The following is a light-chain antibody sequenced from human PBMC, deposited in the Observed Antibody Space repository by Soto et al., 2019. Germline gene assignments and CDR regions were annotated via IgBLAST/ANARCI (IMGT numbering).Light chain of an antibody. J-gene: IGLJ2*01. CDR1: SSDIGGYRY. V-gene: IGLV2-14*03. CDR3: TSYTSDSSVI. Sequence: QSALTQPASVSGSPGQSVTISCTGTSSDIGGYRYVSWYQQRPGKAPKLMIHDVTNRPSGVSDRFSGSKSGNTASLTISGLQAEDKADYYCTSYTSDSSVIFGGGTKLTVL. CDR2: DVT.